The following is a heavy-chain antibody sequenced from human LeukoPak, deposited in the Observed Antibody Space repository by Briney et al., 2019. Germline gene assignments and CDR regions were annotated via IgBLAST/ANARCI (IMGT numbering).Heavy chain of an antibody. CDR1: VGIFSSYA. D-gene: IGHD3-22*01. Sequence: GSSVKVSCKASVGIFSSYAISWVRQAPGQGLEWMGRIISMLGIANYAQKFQGRVTIIADKSTSIVYMELSSLRSEDTAVYYCATVSDSSGYRTWGQGTLVTVSS. CDR3: ATVSDSSGYRT. V-gene: IGHV1-69*04. CDR2: IISMLGIA. J-gene: IGHJ5*02.